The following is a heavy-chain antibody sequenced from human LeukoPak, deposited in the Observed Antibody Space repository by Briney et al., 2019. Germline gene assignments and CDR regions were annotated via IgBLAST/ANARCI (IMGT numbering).Heavy chain of an antibody. CDR1: GYIFTNYG. D-gene: IGHD6-13*01. V-gene: IGHV1-18*01. CDR2: INTNNGNT. J-gene: IGHJ4*02. Sequence: ASVKVSCKASGYIFTNYGITWVRQAPGQGLEWMGWINTNNGNTNYAQKFQGRATMTTDTSTTTGYMELRSLRSDDTAVYYCARGPIAAASDYWGQGTLVTVSS. CDR3: ARGPIAAASDY.